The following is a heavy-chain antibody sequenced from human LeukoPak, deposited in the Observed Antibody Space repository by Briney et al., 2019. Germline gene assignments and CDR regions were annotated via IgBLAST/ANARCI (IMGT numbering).Heavy chain of an antibody. Sequence: PSETLSLTCAVYGGSFSGYYWSWIRQPPGKGLEWIGYIYYSGSTNYNPSLKSRVTISVDTSKNQFSLKLSSVTAADTAVYYCASGTAVGATVWFDPWGQGTLVTVSS. CDR2: IYYSGST. J-gene: IGHJ5*02. CDR3: ASGTAVGATVWFDP. D-gene: IGHD1-26*01. CDR1: GGSFSGYY. V-gene: IGHV4-59*01.